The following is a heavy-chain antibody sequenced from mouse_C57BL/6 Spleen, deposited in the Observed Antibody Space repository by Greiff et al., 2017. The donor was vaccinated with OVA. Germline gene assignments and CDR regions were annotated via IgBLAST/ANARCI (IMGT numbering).Heavy chain of an antibody. CDR1: GYTFTDYN. V-gene: IGHV1-18*01. CDR3: ARKSNYDMDY. Sequence: VQLKQSGPELVKPGASVKIPCKASGYTFTDYNMDWVKQSHGKSLEWIGDINPNNGGTIYNQKFKGKATLTVDKSSSTAYMELRSLTSDDTAVYYCARKSNYDMDYWGQGTSVTVSS. D-gene: IGHD1-3*01. CDR2: INPNNGGT. J-gene: IGHJ4*01.